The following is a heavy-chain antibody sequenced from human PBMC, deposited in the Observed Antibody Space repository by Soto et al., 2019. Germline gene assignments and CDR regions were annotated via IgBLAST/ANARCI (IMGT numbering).Heavy chain of an antibody. CDR3: ASRDYSNYDPFDP. V-gene: IGHV1-69*13. CDR2: IIPIFGTA. Sequence: ASVKVSCKASGGTFSSYSISWVRQAPGQGLEWMGWIIPIFGTANYAQKFQGRVTITADESTSTAYMELSSLRSEDTAVYYCASRDYSNYDPFDPWGQGTLVTVSS. J-gene: IGHJ5*02. CDR1: GGTFSSYS. D-gene: IGHD4-4*01.